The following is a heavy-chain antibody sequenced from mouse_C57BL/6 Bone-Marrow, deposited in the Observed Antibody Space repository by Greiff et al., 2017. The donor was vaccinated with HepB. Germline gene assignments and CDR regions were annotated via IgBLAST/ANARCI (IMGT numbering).Heavy chain of an antibody. V-gene: IGHV5-9*01. J-gene: IGHJ2*01. Sequence: EVQLVESGGGLVKPGGSLKLSCAASGFTFSSYTMSWVRQTPEKRLEWVATISGGGGNTYYPDSVKGRFTISRDNAKNTLYLQMSSLRSEDTALYYCARQVYYGSSYGYWGQGTTLTVSS. D-gene: IGHD1-1*01. CDR2: ISGGGGNT. CDR3: ARQVYYGSSYGY. CDR1: GFTFSSYT.